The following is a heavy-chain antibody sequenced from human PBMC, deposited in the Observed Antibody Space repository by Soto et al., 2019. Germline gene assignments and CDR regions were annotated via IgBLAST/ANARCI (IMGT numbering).Heavy chain of an antibody. D-gene: IGHD4-4*01. J-gene: IGHJ6*02. Sequence: LRLSCAASGFPFSTYPMNWVRQVPGKGLEWVSGISGSGISTFYADSVKGRFTISRDNSKNTVYLQMNRLRAEDTALYYCVKLPVTTASYYYFGMDVWGQGTTVTVSS. CDR2: ISGSGIST. CDR1: GFPFSTYP. CDR3: VKLPVTTASYYYFGMDV. V-gene: IGHV3-23*01.